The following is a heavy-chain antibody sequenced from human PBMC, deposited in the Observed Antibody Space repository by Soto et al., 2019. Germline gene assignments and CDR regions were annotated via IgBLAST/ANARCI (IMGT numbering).Heavy chain of an antibody. CDR1: GFTFNIYA. J-gene: IGHJ4*02. CDR2: ISFDGTKK. D-gene: IGHD3-3*01. Sequence: SLRLSCAASGFTFNIYALHWVRQAPGKGLEWVAVISFDGTKKYYSDSVKGRFTISRDNLKNTLYLQMNNLRVEDAAIYYCAKATLRVVHPLVFDYWGQGSLVTVSS. V-gene: IGHV3-30-3*01. CDR3: AKATLRVVHPLVFDY.